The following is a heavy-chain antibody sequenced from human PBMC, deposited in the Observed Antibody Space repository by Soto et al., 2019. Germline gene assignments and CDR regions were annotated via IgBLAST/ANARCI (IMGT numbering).Heavy chain of an antibody. D-gene: IGHD1-20*01. CDR1: GASISGSYYY. V-gene: IGHV4-39*01. CDR3: ATSQKGYNWNYFDH. J-gene: IGHJ4*02. Sequence: SETLSLTSAVSGASISGSYYYWAWLRQSPGKGPEWIGSVFYTGFTSYNPSLESRVSVSVDTSKSQFSLKLSAVTAADTAVYYCATSQKGYNWNYFDHWGQGALVTVYS. CDR2: VFYTGFT.